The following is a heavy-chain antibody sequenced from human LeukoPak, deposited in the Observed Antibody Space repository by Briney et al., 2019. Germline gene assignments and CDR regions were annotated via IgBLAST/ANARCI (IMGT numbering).Heavy chain of an antibody. V-gene: IGHV3-66*01. D-gene: IGHD3-10*01. CDR1: GFTVSSKY. Sequence: GGSLRLSCAASGFTVSSKYMSWVRQAPGKGLEWVSVIYSGGSTYYADSVKGRFTISRDASKNTLYLQMNSLRADDTAVYYYATEVSGSGGFDPWGQGTLVTVSS. CDR3: ATEVSGSGGFDP. CDR2: IYSGGST. J-gene: IGHJ5*02.